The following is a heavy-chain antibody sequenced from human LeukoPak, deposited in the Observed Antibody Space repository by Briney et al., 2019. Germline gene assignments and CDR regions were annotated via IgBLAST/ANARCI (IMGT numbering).Heavy chain of an antibody. CDR2: ICPGDSDT. J-gene: IGHJ5*02. D-gene: IGHD3-10*01. CDR3: ARQGVVPGVDHNCFDP. V-gene: IGHV5-51*01. Sequence: GESLKISCKGSGYSFTSYWIGWVRQMPGKGLEWMGIICPGDSDTRYSPSFQGQVTISADKSISTAYLQWSSLKASDTAMYYCARQGVVPGVDHNCFDPWGQRTLVTVSS. CDR1: GYSFTSYW.